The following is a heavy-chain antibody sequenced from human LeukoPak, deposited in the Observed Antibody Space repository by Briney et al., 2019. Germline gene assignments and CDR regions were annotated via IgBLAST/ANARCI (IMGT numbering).Heavy chain of an antibody. V-gene: IGHV4-31*03. Sequence: ASQTLSLTCTVSGGSISSGGYYWSWIRQHPGKGLEWIGYIYDSGSTYYTPSPKSRVTISVDTSKTQFSLKLSSVTAADTAVYYCALLVVVPAAFDYWGQGTLVTVSS. CDR1: GGSISSGGYY. CDR3: ALLVVVPAAFDY. CDR2: IYDSGST. D-gene: IGHD2-2*01. J-gene: IGHJ4*02.